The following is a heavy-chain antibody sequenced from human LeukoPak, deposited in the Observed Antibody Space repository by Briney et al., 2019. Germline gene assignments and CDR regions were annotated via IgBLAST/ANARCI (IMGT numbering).Heavy chain of an antibody. CDR3: ARGRTAPFDF. D-gene: IGHD5-18*01. Sequence: PGGSLRLSCAASGFTFSSYGMHWVRQAPGKGLEWVSYISRSDGTIYYADSVKGRFTISGDNAKSSLYLQMKSLRAEDTAVYYCARGRTAPFDFWGQGTLVTVSS. J-gene: IGHJ4*02. V-gene: IGHV3-48*04. CDR1: GFTFSSYG. CDR2: ISRSDGTI.